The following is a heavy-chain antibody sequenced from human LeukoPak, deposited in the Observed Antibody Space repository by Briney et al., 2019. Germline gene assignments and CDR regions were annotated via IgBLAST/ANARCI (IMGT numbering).Heavy chain of an antibody. V-gene: IGHV1-46*01. J-gene: IGHJ6*03. CDR2: ISPSGGST. D-gene: IGHD5-18*01. CDR3: ARDGEVASSYGYYYCYMDV. Sequence: ASVKVSCKASGYTFTTYYMHWVRQAPGQGLEWMGIISPSGGSTSYAQKFQGRVTMTRDTSTSTVYMELSSLRSEDAAVYYCARDGEVASSYGYYYCYMDVWGKGTTVTVSS. CDR1: GYTFTTYY.